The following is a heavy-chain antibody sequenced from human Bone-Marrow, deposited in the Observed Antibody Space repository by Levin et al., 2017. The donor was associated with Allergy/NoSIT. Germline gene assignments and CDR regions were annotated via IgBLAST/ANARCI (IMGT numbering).Heavy chain of an antibody. CDR2: VSWDRYNI. CDR3: AKVADITGTTSTNFDS. D-gene: IGHD1-14*01. J-gene: IGHJ4*02. Sequence: SLKISCVASGFLFDDYAMHWVRQSPGRGLEWVSGVSWDRYNIDYADSVRGRFTIYRNNAKNPLYLQMNSLRAEDTALYFCAKVADITGTTSTNFDSWGQGTLVSVSS. CDR1: GFLFDDYA. V-gene: IGHV3-9*01.